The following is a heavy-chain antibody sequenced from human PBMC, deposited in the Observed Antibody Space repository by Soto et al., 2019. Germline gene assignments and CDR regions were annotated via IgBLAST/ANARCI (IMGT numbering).Heavy chain of an antibody. CDR2: ISGNGGST. D-gene: IGHD3-16*01. V-gene: IGHV3-64*01. Sequence: EVQLVESGGGLVQPGGSLRLSCAASGFTFSSYAMHWVRQAPGKGLEYVSAISGNGGSTYYANSVKGRFTISRDNSKKTLNRQRGGLRAEDMAVYYRAREGRGECRDAFDIWGQGTMVTVSS. CDR1: GFTFSSYA. CDR3: AREGRGECRDAFDI. J-gene: IGHJ3*02.